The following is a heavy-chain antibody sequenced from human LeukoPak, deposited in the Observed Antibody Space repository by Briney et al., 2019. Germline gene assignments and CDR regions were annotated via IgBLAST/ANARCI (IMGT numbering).Heavy chain of an antibody. D-gene: IGHD3-10*01. CDR2: ISYDGSNK. Sequence: PGGSLRLSCAASGFTFSSYAMSWVRQAPGKGLEWVAVISYDGSNKYYADSVKGRFTISRDNSKNTLYLQMNSLRAEDTAVYYCAKDGSSSEFDYWGQGTLVTVSS. CDR3: AKDGSSSEFDY. CDR1: GFTFSSYA. J-gene: IGHJ4*02. V-gene: IGHV3-30*18.